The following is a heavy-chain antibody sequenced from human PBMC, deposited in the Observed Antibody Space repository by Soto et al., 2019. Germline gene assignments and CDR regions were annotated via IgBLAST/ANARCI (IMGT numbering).Heavy chain of an antibody. V-gene: IGHV3-33*01. CDR3: AREDIVNYYYGMDV. CDR1: GFTLSSYG. Sequence: GGSLRLSCAASGFTLSSYGMHWVRQAPGKGLEWVAVIWFDGSNKFYADSVKGRFTISRDNSKNTLYLQMNSLRAEDTAVYYCAREDIVNYYYGMDVWGQGTTVTVSS. J-gene: IGHJ6*02. D-gene: IGHD2-15*01. CDR2: IWFDGSNK.